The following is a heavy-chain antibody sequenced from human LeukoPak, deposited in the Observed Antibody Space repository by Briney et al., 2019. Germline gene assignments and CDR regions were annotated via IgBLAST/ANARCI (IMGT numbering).Heavy chain of an antibody. V-gene: IGHV1-2*02. CDR2: ISPNSGGT. J-gene: IGHJ5*02. CDR3: ARVGIYYDSSGYYYGNWFDP. CDR1: GYTFTGYY. D-gene: IGHD3-22*01. Sequence: GASVKVSCKAPGYTFTGYYIHWVRQAPGQGLEWMGWISPNSGGTNYAQKFQGRVTMTRDTSISTAYMELSRLRSDDTAVYYCARVGIYYDSSGYYYGNWFDPWGQGTLVTVSS.